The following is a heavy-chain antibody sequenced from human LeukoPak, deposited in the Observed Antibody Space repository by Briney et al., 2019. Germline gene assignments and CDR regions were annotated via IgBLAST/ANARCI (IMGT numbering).Heavy chain of an antibody. J-gene: IGHJ4*02. V-gene: IGHV6-1*01. CDR2: TYYRSKWYN. D-gene: IGHD6-19*01. CDR3: ARDNGYSSGWYPYYFDY. Sequence: SQTLSLTCAISGDSVSSNSAAWNWIRQSPSRGLEWLGRTYYRSKWYNDYAVSVKSRITINPDTSKNQFSLQLNSVTPEDTAVYYCARDNGYSSGWYPYYFDYWGQGTLVTVSS. CDR1: GDSVSSNSAA.